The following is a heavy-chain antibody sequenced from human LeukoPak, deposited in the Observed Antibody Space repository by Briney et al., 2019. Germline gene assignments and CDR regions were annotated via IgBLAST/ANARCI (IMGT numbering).Heavy chain of an antibody. Sequence: SETLSLTCTVSGGSISSSSYYWSWIRQPAGKGLEWIGRIYTSGSTNYNPSLKSRVTISVDTSKNQFSLKLSSVTAADTAVYYCAGTGRDIVVVPAASKKHDLLDYWGQGTLVTVSS. J-gene: IGHJ4*02. D-gene: IGHD2-2*01. CDR2: IYTSGST. CDR1: GGSISSSSYY. V-gene: IGHV4-61*02. CDR3: AGTGRDIVVVPAASKKHDLLDY.